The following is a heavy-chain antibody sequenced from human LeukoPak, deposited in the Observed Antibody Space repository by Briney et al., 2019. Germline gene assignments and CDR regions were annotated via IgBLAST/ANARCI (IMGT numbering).Heavy chain of an antibody. D-gene: IGHD3-10*01. CDR1: GFTVSSNY. CDR2: IYSGGST. J-gene: IGHJ6*03. Sequence: PGGSLRLSCAASGFTVSSNYMSWVRQAAGKGLEGVSFIYSGGSTYYADSVKGRFTISRHNSKNTLYLQMNSLRAEDPAVYYCASGSGSYRTPYYYMDVWGTGTTVTVSS. CDR3: ASGSGSYRTPYYYMDV. V-gene: IGHV3-53*01.